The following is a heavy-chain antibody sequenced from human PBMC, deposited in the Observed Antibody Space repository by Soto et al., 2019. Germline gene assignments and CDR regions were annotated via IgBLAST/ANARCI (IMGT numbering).Heavy chain of an antibody. CDR1: GFTFSSYA. CDR2: ISYDGSNK. J-gene: IGHJ6*02. D-gene: IGHD2-2*01. CDR3: ARERQCPTYYYYGMDV. V-gene: IGHV3-30-3*01. Sequence: GGSLRLSCAASGFTFSSYAMRWVRQAPDKGLEWVAVISYDGSNKYYTDSVKGRFTISRDTSKNTPYLQMNSLRAKDPAMYYRARERQCPTYYYYGMDVWGQGTTVTVSS.